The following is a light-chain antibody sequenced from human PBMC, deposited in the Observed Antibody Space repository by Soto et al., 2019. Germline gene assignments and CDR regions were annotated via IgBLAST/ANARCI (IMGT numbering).Light chain of an antibody. CDR1: SSNIGSNT. Sequence: QSALTQPPSASGTPGQRVTISCSGSSSNIGSNTVNRYQQLPGTAPKLLIYSNNQRPSGVPDRFSGSKSGTSASLAISGLQSEDEADYYCAAWDDSLNGVYVFGTGTKVTVL. J-gene: IGLJ1*01. CDR3: AAWDDSLNGVYV. V-gene: IGLV1-44*01. CDR2: SNN.